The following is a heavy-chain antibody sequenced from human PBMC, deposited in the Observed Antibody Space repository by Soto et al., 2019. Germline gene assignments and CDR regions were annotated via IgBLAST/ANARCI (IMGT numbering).Heavy chain of an antibody. CDR1: GFTFSNIW. V-gene: IGHV3-15*01. Sequence: EVQLVESGGGLVKPGGSLRLSCAASGFTFSNIWMSWVRQAPGKGLEWVGRIKTNIIGGATDYAAPLKGRFIISRDDSKNTLYLQMNTLKTEDTAVYYCTALWYYTESIGYWGQGTLVTVSS. CDR3: TALWYYTESIGY. CDR2: IKTNIIGGAT. D-gene: IGHD3-3*01. J-gene: IGHJ4*02.